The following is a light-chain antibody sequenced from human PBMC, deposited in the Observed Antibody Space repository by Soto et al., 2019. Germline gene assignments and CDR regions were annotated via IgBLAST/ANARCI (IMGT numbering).Light chain of an antibody. CDR1: QGISTF. J-gene: IGKJ4*01. CDR3: QQLNSYPLT. Sequence: DIQLTQSPSFLSASVGDRVTITCRASQGISTFLAWYQQKPGKAPKLLIYAASILQSGVSSRFRGSGSGTDFTLTISRLQPEDFATYFCQQLNSYPLTFGGGTKVDIK. CDR2: AAS. V-gene: IGKV1-9*01.